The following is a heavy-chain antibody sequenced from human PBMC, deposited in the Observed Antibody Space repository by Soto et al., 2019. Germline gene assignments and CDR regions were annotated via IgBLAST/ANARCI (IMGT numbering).Heavy chain of an antibody. V-gene: IGHV3-30-3*01. D-gene: IGHD2-15*01. CDR2: ISYDGSNK. CDR3: ARDSLGGVAATQGFDY. J-gene: IGHJ4*02. Sequence: PVGSLRLSCAASGFTFSSYAMHWVRQAPGKGLEWVAVISYDGSNKYYADSVKGRFTISRDNSKNTLYLQMNSLRAEDTAVYYCARDSLGGVAATQGFDYWGQGTLVTVSS. CDR1: GFTFSSYA.